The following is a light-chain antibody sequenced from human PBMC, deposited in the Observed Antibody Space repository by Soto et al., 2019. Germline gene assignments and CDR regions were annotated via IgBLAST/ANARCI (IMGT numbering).Light chain of an antibody. CDR3: QQLNSSPLT. V-gene: IGKV1-9*01. CDR1: QGISSY. Sequence: LSASVGDRVTITCRASQGISSYLAWYQQKPGKAPNLLIYAASPLQSGVPSRFSGSGSGTEFTLTISSLQPEDFATYYCQQLNSSPLTFGGGTKVEIK. CDR2: AAS. J-gene: IGKJ4*01.